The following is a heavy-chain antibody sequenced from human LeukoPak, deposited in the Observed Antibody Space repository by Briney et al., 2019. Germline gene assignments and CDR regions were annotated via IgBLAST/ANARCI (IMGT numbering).Heavy chain of an antibody. J-gene: IGHJ4*02. CDR1: GFTFRSHA. V-gene: IGHV3-23*01. Sequence: GGSLRLSCVGSGFTFRSHAMSWVRQAPEKELEFVSGIYENGGTTNYADSVKGRFSISRDNSKNTLYLQMDSLRGEDTAIYYCAKVTGGDMITYGGLDYWGQGTLVTVSS. CDR2: IYENGGTT. D-gene: IGHD3-16*01. CDR3: AKVTGGDMITYGGLDY.